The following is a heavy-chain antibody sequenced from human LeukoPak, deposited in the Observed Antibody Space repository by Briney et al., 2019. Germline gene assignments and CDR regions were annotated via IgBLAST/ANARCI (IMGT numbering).Heavy chain of an antibody. CDR1: GFSVSNNY. D-gene: IGHD1-26*01. Sequence: PGGSLRLSCVASGFSVSNNYMSWVRQATGKGLEWVSVVYSGGGTYYADSVKGRFTISRGISKNTLHLQMNSLRVEDTAVYYCARGVGHDALDIWGQGTMVTVSS. CDR3: ARGVGHDALDI. CDR2: VYSGGGT. J-gene: IGHJ3*02. V-gene: IGHV3-53*01.